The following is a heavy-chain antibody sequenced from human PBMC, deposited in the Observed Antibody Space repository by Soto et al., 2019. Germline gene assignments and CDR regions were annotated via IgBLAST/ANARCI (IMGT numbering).Heavy chain of an antibody. Sequence: GSLRLSCSASGFAFNTYWMHWVRQAPGKGLEWVSRINGDGSSTTYADSVKGRLTISRDNAKNTLYLQMNSLRAEDAAVYYCARDSTYTSDLWGQGTLVTVSS. J-gene: IGHJ4*02. CDR2: INGDGSST. D-gene: IGHD2-2*01. CDR1: GFAFNTYW. CDR3: ARDSTYTSDL. V-gene: IGHV3-74*01.